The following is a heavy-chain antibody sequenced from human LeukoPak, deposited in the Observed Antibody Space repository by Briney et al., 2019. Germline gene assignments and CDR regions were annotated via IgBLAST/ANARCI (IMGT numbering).Heavy chain of an antibody. V-gene: IGHV4-38-2*02. CDR2: IYHSGST. Sequence: PSETLSLTCTVSGYSISSGYYWGWIRQPPGKGLEWIGSIYHSGSTYYNPSLKSRVTISVDTSKNQFSLKLSSVTAADTAVYYCARDPSIAAEGHWGQGTLVTVSS. CDR1: GYSISSGYY. D-gene: IGHD6-13*01. J-gene: IGHJ4*02. CDR3: ARDPSIAAEGH.